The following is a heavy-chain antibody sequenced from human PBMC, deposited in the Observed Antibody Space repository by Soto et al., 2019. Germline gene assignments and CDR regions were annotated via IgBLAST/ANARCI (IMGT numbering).Heavy chain of an antibody. D-gene: IGHD2-15*01. CDR3: ARGYCSGGNCYSGMDV. V-gene: IGHV1-69*13. CDR2: IIPISGTT. J-gene: IGHJ6*02. Sequence: GASVKVSCKASGATFSTHAIIWVRQAPGHGLEWMGGIIPISGTTYYTQKFQGRVTITADEPTSTAFMELSSLKSDDTAVFYCARGYCSGGNCYSGMDVWGQGTMVTVSS. CDR1: GATFSTHA.